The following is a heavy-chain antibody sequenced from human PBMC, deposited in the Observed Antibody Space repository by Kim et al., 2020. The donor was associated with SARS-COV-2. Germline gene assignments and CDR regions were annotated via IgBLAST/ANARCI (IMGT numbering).Heavy chain of an antibody. D-gene: IGHD3-9*01. CDR3: ARGANDILTVDY. Sequence: NDAQKFQGWVTMTRDTSISTAYMELSRLRSDDTAVYYCARGANDILTVDYWGQGTLVTVSS. V-gene: IGHV1-2*04. J-gene: IGHJ4*02.